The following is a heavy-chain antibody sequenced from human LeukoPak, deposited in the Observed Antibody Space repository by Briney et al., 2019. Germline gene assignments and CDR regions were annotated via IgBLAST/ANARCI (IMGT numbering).Heavy chain of an antibody. V-gene: IGHV4-4*07. CDR2: IYTSGST. CDR3: ARGLPPLRFEVS. D-gene: IGHD3-3*01. J-gene: IGHJ4*02. CDR1: GGSISSYY. Sequence: SETLSLTCTVSGGSISSYYWSWIRQPAGKGLEWIGRIYTSGSTDYNPSLKSRVTMSVDTSKNQFSLKLSSVTAADTAVYYCARGLPPLRFEVSWGQGTLVTVSS.